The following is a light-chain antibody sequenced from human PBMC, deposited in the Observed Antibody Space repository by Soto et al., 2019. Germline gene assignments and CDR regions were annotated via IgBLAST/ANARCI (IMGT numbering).Light chain of an antibody. Sequence: QSVLTQPASVSGSPGQSITISCTGTRSDVGGYNYVSWYQQHPGKAPKLMIYVVSNRPSGVSNRFSGSKSGNAASLTISGLQAEYEADYYCSSYTSSSTVVFGGGTKLTVL. CDR2: VVS. J-gene: IGLJ2*01. V-gene: IGLV2-14*01. CDR1: RSDVGGYNY. CDR3: SSYTSSSTVV.